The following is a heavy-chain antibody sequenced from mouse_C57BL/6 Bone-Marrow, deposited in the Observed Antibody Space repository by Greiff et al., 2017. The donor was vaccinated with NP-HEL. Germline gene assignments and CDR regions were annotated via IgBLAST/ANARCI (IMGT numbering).Heavy chain of an antibody. Sequence: QVQLQQPGAELVKPGASVKLSCKASGYTFTSYWMHWVKQRPGQGLEWIGMIHPNSGSTNYNEKFKSKATLTVDKSSSTAYMQLSSLTSEDSAVYYCARSPIYDGYYVGAYWGQGTLVTVSA. J-gene: IGHJ3*01. V-gene: IGHV1-64*01. CDR2: IHPNSGST. CDR3: ARSPIYDGYYVGAY. D-gene: IGHD2-3*01. CDR1: GYTFTSYW.